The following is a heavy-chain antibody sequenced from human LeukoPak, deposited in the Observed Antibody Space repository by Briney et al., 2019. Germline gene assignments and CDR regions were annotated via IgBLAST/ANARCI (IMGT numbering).Heavy chain of an antibody. D-gene: IGHD2/OR15-2a*01. CDR3: AKAYFDNTTYSALGY. CDR1: GFTFSNYG. CDR2: IWYDGSNK. V-gene: IGHV3-33*06. Sequence: PGRSLRLSCAASGFTFSNYGMHWVRQASGKGLEWVAVIWYDGSNKYYADSVKGRFTISRDNSKNTLSLQMNSLRAEDMAVYYCAKAYFDNTTYSALGYWGQGTLVTVSS. J-gene: IGHJ4*02.